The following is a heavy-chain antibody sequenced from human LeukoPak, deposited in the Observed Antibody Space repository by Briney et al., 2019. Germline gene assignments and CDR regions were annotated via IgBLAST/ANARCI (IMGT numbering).Heavy chain of an antibody. CDR2: IIPIFGTA. Sequence: GASVKVSCKASGGTFSSYAISWVRQAPGQGLEWMGGIIPIFGTANYAQKFQGRVTITTDESTSTAYMELSSLRSEDTAVYYCARAKYYDFWSGYYREYYYYYYMDVWGKGTTATVSS. V-gene: IGHV1-69*05. J-gene: IGHJ6*03. CDR3: ARAKYYDFWSGYYREYYYYYYMDV. D-gene: IGHD3-3*01. CDR1: GGTFSSYA.